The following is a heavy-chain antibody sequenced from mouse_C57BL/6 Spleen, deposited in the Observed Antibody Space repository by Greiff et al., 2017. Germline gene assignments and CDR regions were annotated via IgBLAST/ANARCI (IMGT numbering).Heavy chain of an antibody. Sequence: EVQLVESGGGLVKPGGSLKLSCAASGFTFSDYGMHWVRQAPEKGLEWVAYISSGSSTIYYADTVKGRFTISRDNAKNTLFLQMTSLRSEDTAMYYCARRAQPTGGAMDYWGQGTSVTVSS. CDR1: GFTFSDYG. V-gene: IGHV5-17*01. D-gene: IGHD3-2*02. CDR2: ISSGSSTI. J-gene: IGHJ4*01. CDR3: ARRAQPTGGAMDY.